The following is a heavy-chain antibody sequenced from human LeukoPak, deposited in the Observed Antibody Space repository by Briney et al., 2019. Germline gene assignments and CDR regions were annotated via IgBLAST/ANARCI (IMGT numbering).Heavy chain of an antibody. J-gene: IGHJ4*02. Sequence: PGGSLRLSCAASRFTFSSYGMSWVRQAPGKGLEWVSAISGSGGSTYYADSVKGRFTISRDNSKNTAYLQMNSLKTEDTAVYYCTRYNVGFESWGQGTLVTVSS. CDR1: RFTFSSYG. D-gene: IGHD1-1*01. V-gene: IGHV3-23*01. CDR3: TRYNVGFES. CDR2: ISGSGGST.